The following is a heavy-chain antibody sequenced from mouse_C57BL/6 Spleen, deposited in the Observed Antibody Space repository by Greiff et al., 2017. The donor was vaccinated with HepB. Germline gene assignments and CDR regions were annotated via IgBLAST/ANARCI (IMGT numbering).Heavy chain of an antibody. J-gene: IGHJ4*01. CDR1: GYSITSGYD. V-gene: IGHV3-1*01. CDR2: ISYSGST. D-gene: IGHD2-4*01. CDR3: ATDYDEAMDD. Sequence: VQLQQSGPGMVKPSQSLSLTCTVTGYSITSGYDWHWIRHFPGNKLEWMGYISYSGSTNYNPSLKSRISITHDTSKNHFFLKLNSVTTEDTATYYCATDYDEAMDDWGQGTSVTVSS.